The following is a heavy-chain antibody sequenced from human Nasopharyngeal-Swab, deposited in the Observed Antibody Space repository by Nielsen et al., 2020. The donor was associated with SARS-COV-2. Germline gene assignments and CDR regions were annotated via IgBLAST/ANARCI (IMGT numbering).Heavy chain of an antibody. CDR3: ARGGQDNALDV. CDR1: AASFTGIF. Sequence: SQTLSLTCTHKAASFTGIFWNWVRQPAGKGLEWVGEVSHSGTATYNPSLTAQVTISLDTAWSQFSLRLSSLGDADTAVYFCARGGQDNALDVWDQGTKVAVSS. V-gene: IGHV4-34*01. D-gene: IGHD1-1*01. CDR2: VSHSGTA. J-gene: IGHJ6*02.